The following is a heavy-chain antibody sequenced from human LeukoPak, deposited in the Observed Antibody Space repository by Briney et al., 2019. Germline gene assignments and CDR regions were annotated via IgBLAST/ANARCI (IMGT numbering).Heavy chain of an antibody. D-gene: IGHD4-17*01. J-gene: IGHJ4*02. V-gene: IGHV4-59*08. Sequence: SETLSLTCTVSGGSIRTYYWSWIRQPPGKGPEWIGYIYYSGSTYYNPSLKSRVNISVDTSKNQFSLKLSSVTAADTAVYYCARRGFYGDYVDYWGQGTLVTVSS. CDR2: IYYSGST. CDR1: GGSIRTYY. CDR3: ARRGFYGDYVDY.